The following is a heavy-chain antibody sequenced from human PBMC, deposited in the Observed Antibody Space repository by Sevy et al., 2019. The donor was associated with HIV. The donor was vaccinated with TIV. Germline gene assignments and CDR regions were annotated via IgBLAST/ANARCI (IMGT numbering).Heavy chain of an antibody. CDR1: GGSISSSSYY. Sequence: SETLSLTCTVSGGSISSSSYYWGWIRQPPGKGLEWIGSIYHSGSTYYNPSLKSRVTISVDTSKNQFSLKLSSVTAADTAVYYCARHAKGRITMVRGVGSNWFDPWGQGTLVTVSS. CDR3: ARHAKGRITMVRGVGSNWFDP. CDR2: IYHSGST. V-gene: IGHV4-39*01. D-gene: IGHD3-10*01. J-gene: IGHJ5*02.